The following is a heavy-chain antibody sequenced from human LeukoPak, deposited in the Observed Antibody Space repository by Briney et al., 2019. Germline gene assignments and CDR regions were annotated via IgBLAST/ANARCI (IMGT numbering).Heavy chain of an antibody. Sequence: GASVKVSCKASGYTFTSYGISWVRQAPGQGLERMGWISAYNGNTNYAQKLQGRVTMTTDPSTSTAYMELRSLRSDDTAVYYCARDDSSGCDAFDIWGQGTMVTVSS. V-gene: IGHV1-18*01. D-gene: IGHD3-22*01. J-gene: IGHJ3*02. CDR3: ARDDSSGCDAFDI. CDR2: ISAYNGNT. CDR1: GYTFTSYG.